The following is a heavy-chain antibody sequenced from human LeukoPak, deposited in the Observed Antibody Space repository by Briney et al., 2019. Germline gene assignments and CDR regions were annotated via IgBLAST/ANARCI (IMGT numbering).Heavy chain of an antibody. CDR3: ARGGGDGYIGDAFDI. V-gene: IGHV3-33*01. Sequence: GGSLRLSCAASGFTFSSYGMHWVRQAPGKGLEWLAAIWYDGSNKYYADSVKGRFTISRDNSKNTLYLQMNSLRAEDTAVYYCARGGGDGYIGDAFDIWGQGTMVTVSS. CDR1: GFTFSSYG. J-gene: IGHJ3*02. CDR2: IWYDGSNK. D-gene: IGHD5-24*01.